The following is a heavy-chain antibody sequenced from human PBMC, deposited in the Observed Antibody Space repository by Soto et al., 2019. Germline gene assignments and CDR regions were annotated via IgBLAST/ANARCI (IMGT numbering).Heavy chain of an antibody. CDR3: ARGVAAAGTSSWFDP. J-gene: IGHJ5*02. CDR2: IIPILGIA. CDR1: GGTFSSYT. V-gene: IGHV1-69*02. D-gene: IGHD6-13*01. Sequence: SVKVSCKASGGTFSSYTISWVRQAPGQGLEWMGRIIPILGIANYAQKFQGRVTITADKSTSTAYMELSSLRSEDTAVYYCARGVAAAGTSSWFDPWGQGTLVTVSS.